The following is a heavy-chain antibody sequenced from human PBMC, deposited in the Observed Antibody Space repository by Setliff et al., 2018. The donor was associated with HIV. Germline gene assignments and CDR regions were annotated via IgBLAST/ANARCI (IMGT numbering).Heavy chain of an antibody. Sequence: SETLSLTCTVSGGSISSYYWSWIRQPPGKGLEWIGYIYYSGSTNYNPSLKSRVTISVDTSKNQFSLKLSSVTAADTAVYYCARGGVGYSYGYILDYWGQGTPVTVSS. D-gene: IGHD5-18*01. CDR3: ARGGVGYSYGYILDY. CDR2: IYYSGST. CDR1: GGSISSYY. V-gene: IGHV4-59*01. J-gene: IGHJ4*02.